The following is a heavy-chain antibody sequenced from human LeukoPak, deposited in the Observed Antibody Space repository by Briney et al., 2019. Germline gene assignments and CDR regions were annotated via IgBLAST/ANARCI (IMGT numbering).Heavy chain of an antibody. J-gene: IGHJ5*02. CDR3: ARSKIAAAAFDP. Sequence: EASVKVSCKASGYTLTGYYMHWVRQAPGQGLEWMGWINPNSGGTNYAQKFQGRVTMTRDTSISTAYMELSRLRSDDTAVYYCARSKIAAAAFDPWGQGTLVTVSS. CDR1: GYTLTGYY. D-gene: IGHD6-13*01. V-gene: IGHV1-2*02. CDR2: INPNSGGT.